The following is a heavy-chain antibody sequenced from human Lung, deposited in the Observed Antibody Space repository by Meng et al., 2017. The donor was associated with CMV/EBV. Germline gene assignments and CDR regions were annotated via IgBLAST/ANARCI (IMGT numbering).Heavy chain of an antibody. D-gene: IGHD6-6*01. CDR2: IYGDDEK. CDR3: ARAAARPSDWFDP. J-gene: IGHJ5*02. V-gene: IGHV2-5*02. Sequence: VSEQAPAPVKPPQNLTLNSSSCGVSLRTSGVGVGWIRQPPGKALECLAIIYGDDEKRYSTSLESRLTVTKDTSKNQVVLTMTNMVPVDTATYYCARAAARPSDWFDPWGQGTLVTVSS. CDR1: GVSLRTSGVG.